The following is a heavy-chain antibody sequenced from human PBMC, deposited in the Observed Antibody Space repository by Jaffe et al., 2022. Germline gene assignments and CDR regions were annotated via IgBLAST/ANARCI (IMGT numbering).Heavy chain of an antibody. V-gene: IGHV3-23*01. Sequence: EVQLLESGGGLVQPGGSLRLSCAASGFTFSSYAMSWVRQAPGKGLEWVSAISGSGGSTYYADSVKGRFTISRDNSKNTLYLQMNSLRAEDTAVYYCAKVMGYSGYEFYEGGVDYWGQGTLVTVSS. D-gene: IGHD5-12*01. J-gene: IGHJ4*02. CDR1: GFTFSSYA. CDR2: ISGSGGST. CDR3: AKVMGYSGYEFYEGGVDY.